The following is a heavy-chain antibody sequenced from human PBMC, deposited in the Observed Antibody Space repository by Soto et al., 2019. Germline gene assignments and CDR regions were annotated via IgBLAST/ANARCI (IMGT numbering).Heavy chain of an antibody. CDR2: TYYRSKWYN. J-gene: IGHJ6*02. Sequence: SQTLSLTCAISGDSVSSNSAAWNWIRQSPSRGLEWLGRTYYRSKWYNDYAVSVKSRITINPDTSKNQFSLQLNSVTPEDTAVYYCAREGGNWNYGLAYYYYGMDVWRQGTTVTVSS. CDR1: GDSVSSNSAA. V-gene: IGHV6-1*01. D-gene: IGHD1-7*01. CDR3: AREGGNWNYGLAYYYYGMDV.